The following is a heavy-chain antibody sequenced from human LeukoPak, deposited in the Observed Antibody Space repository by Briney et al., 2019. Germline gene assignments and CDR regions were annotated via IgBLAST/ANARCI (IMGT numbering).Heavy chain of an antibody. J-gene: IGHJ5*02. D-gene: IGHD2-2*01. Sequence: GGSLRLSCAASGFTVSSKYMSWVRQAPGKGLEWGSVIFSGDNTYYADSVKGRFTISRDNSKNTLYLQMNSLRAEDTAVYYCARDFGRGYCSSTSCYGWFDLWGQETLVTVSS. CDR2: IFSGDNT. V-gene: IGHV3-66*02. CDR1: GFTVSSKY. CDR3: ARDFGRGYCSSTSCYGWFDL.